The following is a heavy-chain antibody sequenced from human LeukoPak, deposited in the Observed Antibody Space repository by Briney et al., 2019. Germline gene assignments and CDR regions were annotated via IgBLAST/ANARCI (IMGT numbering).Heavy chain of an antibody. Sequence: SETLSLTCTVSGGSISSYYWSWIRQPAGKGLEWIGRVYTSGSTNYNPSLKSRVTISVDTSKNQFSLKLSSVTAADTAVYYCARYCSGGTCKLGYYYYGMDVWGQGTTVTVSS. CDR1: GGSISSYY. CDR3: ARYCSGGTCKLGYYYYGMDV. CDR2: VYTSGST. D-gene: IGHD2-15*01. V-gene: IGHV4-4*07. J-gene: IGHJ6*02.